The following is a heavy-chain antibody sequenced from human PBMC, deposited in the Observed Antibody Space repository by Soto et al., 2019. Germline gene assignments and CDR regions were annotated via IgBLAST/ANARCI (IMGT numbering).Heavy chain of an antibody. V-gene: IGHV3-21*06. D-gene: IGHD2-2*01. CDR3: ARAECPSCYGFQH. CDR2: ISGSSTI. J-gene: IGHJ1*01. CDR1: GVTFSSYA. Sequence: GGSVRLSCAASGVTFSSYAMSWVRQAPGKGLEWVSAISGSSTIYYADSVKGRFTISRDNAKNSLSLQMNSLRAEDTAVYYCARAECPSCYGFQHWGQGTLVTVSS.